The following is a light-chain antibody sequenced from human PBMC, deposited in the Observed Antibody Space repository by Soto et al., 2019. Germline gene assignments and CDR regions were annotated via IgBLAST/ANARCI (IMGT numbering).Light chain of an antibody. CDR3: QQRKYWPPIT. J-gene: IGKJ5*01. Sequence: EVVLTHSPATLSLCPWDIATLSCRASQSVSSHFAWYQQKSGQAPRLLIYDASKRATGIPARFSGSGSGTDFTLTISRLEPEDSAVYYCQQRKYWPPITFGQGTRLEIK. V-gene: IGKV3-11*01. CDR1: QSVSSH. CDR2: DAS.